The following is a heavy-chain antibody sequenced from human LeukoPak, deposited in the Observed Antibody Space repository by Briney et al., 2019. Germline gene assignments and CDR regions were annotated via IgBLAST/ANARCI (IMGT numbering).Heavy chain of an antibody. CDR2: IKQDGSDI. D-gene: IGHD1-20*01. Sequence: GGSLRLSCETSGFTFSSYWMTWVRQAPGKGLEWVVNIKQDGSDIYYVDSVKGRFSISKDNAKNALYLQMNSLRVEDTAVYYCVPLNWNPPGDFDRWGQGTLVTVSS. J-gene: IGHJ4*02. CDR3: VPLNWNPPGDFDR. V-gene: IGHV3-7*01. CDR1: GFTFSSYW.